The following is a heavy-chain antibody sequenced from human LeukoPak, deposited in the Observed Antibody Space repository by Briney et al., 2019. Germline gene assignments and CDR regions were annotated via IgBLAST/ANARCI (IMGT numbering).Heavy chain of an antibody. J-gene: IGHJ6*02. CDR2: INSDGSST. CDR1: GFTFSSYW. CDR3: ARGEQLVIYYYYGMDV. Sequence: GGSLRLSCAASGFTFSSYWMHWVRQAPEKGLVWVSRINSDGSSTSYADSVKGRFTISRDNAKNTLYLQMNSLKAEDTAVYYCARGEQLVIYYYYGMDVCGQGTTVTVSS. D-gene: IGHD6-6*01. V-gene: IGHV3-74*01.